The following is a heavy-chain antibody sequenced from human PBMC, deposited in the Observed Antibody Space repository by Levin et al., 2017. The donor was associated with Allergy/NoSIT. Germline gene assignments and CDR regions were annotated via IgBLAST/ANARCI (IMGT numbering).Heavy chain of an antibody. V-gene: IGHV6-1*01. CDR3: ARSNINNWFDP. J-gene: IGHJ5*02. CDR2: TYYRSKWYN. Sequence: PSQTLSLTCAISGDSVSGSTTAWSWLRQSPSRGLEWLGRTYYRSKWYNQYAESVKSRIIINPDASKNQFSLQLNSVTPEDTAVYFCARSNINNWFDPWGQGTLVTVSS. CDR1: GDSVSGSTTA.